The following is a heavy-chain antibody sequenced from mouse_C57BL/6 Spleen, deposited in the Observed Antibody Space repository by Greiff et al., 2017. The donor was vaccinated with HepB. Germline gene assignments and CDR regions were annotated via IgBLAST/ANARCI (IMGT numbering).Heavy chain of an antibody. Sequence: QVQLQQPGAELVKPGASVKLSCKASGYTFTSYWMHWVKQRPGQGLEWIGMIHPNSGSTNYNEKFKSKATLTVDKSSSTAYMQLSSLTSEDSAVYYCARDYYGLYWYFDVWGTGTTVTVSS. CDR3: ARDYYGLYWYFDV. V-gene: IGHV1-64*01. CDR2: IHPNSGST. D-gene: IGHD1-1*01. CDR1: GYTFTSYW. J-gene: IGHJ1*03.